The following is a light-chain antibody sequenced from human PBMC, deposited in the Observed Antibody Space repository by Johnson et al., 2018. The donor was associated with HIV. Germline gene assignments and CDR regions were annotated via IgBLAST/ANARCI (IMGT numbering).Light chain of an antibody. CDR3: GTWDSSLIAFLV. V-gene: IGLV1-51*01. Sequence: QSVLTQPPSVSAAPGQKVTISCSGSSSNIGSNYVSWYQQLPGTAPKLLIYDNNKRPSGIPDRFSGSKSGTSATLGITGLQTGDEADYYCGTWDSSLIAFLVFGTGTKVTVL. J-gene: IGLJ1*01. CDR1: SSNIGSNY. CDR2: DNN.